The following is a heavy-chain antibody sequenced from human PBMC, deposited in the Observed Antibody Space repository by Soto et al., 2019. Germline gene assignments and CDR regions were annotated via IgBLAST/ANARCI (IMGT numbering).Heavy chain of an antibody. Sequence: GGSLRLSCAASGFTFSSYAMSWVRQAPGKGLEWVSAISGSGGSTYYADSVKGRFIISRDNSKNALYLQMNNLRAEDTAVYYCAKPLFVGYSSSRARFDYWGQGVLVTVSS. V-gene: IGHV3-23*01. CDR2: ISGSGGST. D-gene: IGHD6-13*01. CDR3: AKPLFVGYSSSRARFDY. J-gene: IGHJ4*02. CDR1: GFTFSSYA.